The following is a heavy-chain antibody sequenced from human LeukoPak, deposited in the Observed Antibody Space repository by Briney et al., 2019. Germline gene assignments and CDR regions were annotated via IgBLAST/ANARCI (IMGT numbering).Heavy chain of an antibody. Sequence: PSETLSLTCTVSGGSISSSSYYWGWIRQPPGKGLEWIGSIYYSGSTYYNPSLKSRFTVSVDTSKNQFSLKLSSGTAADTAVYYCARHVQEYSSGWYGPWYGPFYFDYWGQGTLVTVSS. CDR3: ARHVQEYSSGWYGPWYGPFYFDY. CDR1: GGSISSSSYY. D-gene: IGHD6-19*01. J-gene: IGHJ4*02. V-gene: IGHV4-39*01. CDR2: IYYSGST.